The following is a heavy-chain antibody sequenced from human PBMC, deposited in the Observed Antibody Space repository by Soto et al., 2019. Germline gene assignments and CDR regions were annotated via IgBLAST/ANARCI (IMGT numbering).Heavy chain of an antibody. CDR3: AHRKGGTFDY. V-gene: IGHV2-5*01. D-gene: IGHD1-26*01. Sequence: SGPTLVNPTQTLTLTCTFSGFSLTTTGEAVGWIRQYPGKAPEWLALIYWHDEIHYSPSLNSRLTISKDTSKNQVVLRVTNMYPMDTATYYCAHRKGGTFDYWGQETLVTVSS. CDR1: GFSLTTTGEA. J-gene: IGHJ4*02. CDR2: IYWHDEI.